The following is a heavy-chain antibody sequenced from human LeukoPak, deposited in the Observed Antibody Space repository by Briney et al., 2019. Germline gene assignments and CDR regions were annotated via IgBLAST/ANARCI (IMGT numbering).Heavy chain of an antibody. CDR1: GFRFDNYA. CDR2: ISATGDST. CDR3: YGEGY. Sequence: GGSLRLSCAVSGFRFDNYAMSWVRQAPGKGLDWVSTISATGDSTYYADSVKGRFTVSRDNSKNTVYLQLNSLSAEDTAVYYCYGEGYWGQGTLVAVSS. J-gene: IGHJ4*02. V-gene: IGHV3-23*01. D-gene: IGHD4/OR15-4a*01.